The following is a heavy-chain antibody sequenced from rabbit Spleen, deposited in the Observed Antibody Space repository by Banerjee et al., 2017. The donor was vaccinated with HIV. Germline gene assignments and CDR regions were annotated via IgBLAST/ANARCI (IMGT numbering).Heavy chain of an antibody. CDR3: VRDLGYDDYSEKGYFNL. D-gene: IGHD2-1*01. V-gene: IGHV1S40*01. CDR2: INTATGKP. Sequence: QSLQESGGGLVQPTGSLTLTCKASGFSFGDRDVMCWVRQAPGKGLEWIACINTATGKPVYATWAKGRFTISRTSSTTVTLQMTSLTAADTATYFCVRDLGYDDYSEKGYFNLWGPGTLVTVS. J-gene: IGHJ4*01. CDR1: GFSFGDRDV.